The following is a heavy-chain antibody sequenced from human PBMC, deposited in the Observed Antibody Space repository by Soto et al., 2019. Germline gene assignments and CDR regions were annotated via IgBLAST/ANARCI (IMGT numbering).Heavy chain of an antibody. CDR2: IYYSGST. V-gene: IGHV4-31*03. J-gene: IGHJ6*02. CDR1: GGSISSGGYY. CDR3: AASCVGCGGFNYYGMDV. Sequence: SETLSLTCTVSGGSISSGGYYWSWIRQHPGKGLEWIGYIYYSGSTYYNQSLKSRVTISVDTSKNQLSLKLNYVNAADTAVYYCAASCVGCGGFNYYGMDVWGQGTTVTVSS. D-gene: IGHD2-21*01.